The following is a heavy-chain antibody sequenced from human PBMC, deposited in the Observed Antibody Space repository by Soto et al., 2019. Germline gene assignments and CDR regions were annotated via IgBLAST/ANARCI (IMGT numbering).Heavy chain of an antibody. CDR3: ARPILYYYDSSGQSAWFDP. CDR2: IIPIFGTA. V-gene: IGHV1-69*13. J-gene: IGHJ5*02. CDR1: GGTFSRYA. D-gene: IGHD3-22*01. Sequence: SVKVSCKASGGTFSRYAISWVRQAPGQGLEWMGGIIPIFGTANYAQKFQGRVTITADESTSTAYMELSSLRSEDTAAYYCARPILYYYDSSGQSAWFDPWGQGTLVTVSS.